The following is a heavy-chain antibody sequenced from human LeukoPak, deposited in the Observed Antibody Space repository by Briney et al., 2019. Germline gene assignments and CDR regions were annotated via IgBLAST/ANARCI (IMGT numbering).Heavy chain of an antibody. Sequence: GGSLRLSCAASGFTFSGSHMSWIRQAPGKGLEWVSYISSSSYINYADSVKGRFTISRDNAKNSLYLQMSSLRAEDTAVYYCARLGGYGVDYWGQGTLVTVSS. CDR3: ARLGGYGVDY. D-gene: IGHD5-12*01. CDR1: GFTFSGSH. CDR2: ISSSSYI. J-gene: IGHJ4*02. V-gene: IGHV3-11*03.